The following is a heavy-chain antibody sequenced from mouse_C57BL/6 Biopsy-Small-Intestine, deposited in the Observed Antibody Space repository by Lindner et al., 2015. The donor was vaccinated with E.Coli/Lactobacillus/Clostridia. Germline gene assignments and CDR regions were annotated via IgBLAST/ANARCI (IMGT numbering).Heavy chain of an antibody. CDR1: GYAFSSSW. V-gene: IGHV1-82*01. D-gene: IGHD2-5*01. CDR3: VRSYYSNWYFDV. CDR2: MYPGDGDI. J-gene: IGHJ1*03. Sequence: VQLQESGPELVKPGASVKISCKASGYAFSSSWMNWVRQRPGKGLEWIGRMYPGDGDIKYNGKFKGKATLTADQSSSTAHVQLNSLTSEDSAVYFCVRSYYSNWYFDVWGTGTTVTVSS.